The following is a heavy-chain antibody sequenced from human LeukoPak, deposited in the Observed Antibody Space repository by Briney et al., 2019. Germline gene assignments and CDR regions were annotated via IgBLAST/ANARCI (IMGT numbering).Heavy chain of an antibody. D-gene: IGHD4-17*01. V-gene: IGHV3-23*01. CDR2: ISSSGGRT. Sequence: GSLRLSCAASGFRFSDFAMSWVRQAPGKGLECVSVISSSGGRTYSAESVKARFTISRDNSKNTLYLQMNSLTADDTAVYYCAKGHSDFGTGFDLWGQGTLVTVS. J-gene: IGHJ4*02. CDR3: AKGHSDFGTGFDL. CDR1: GFRFSDFA.